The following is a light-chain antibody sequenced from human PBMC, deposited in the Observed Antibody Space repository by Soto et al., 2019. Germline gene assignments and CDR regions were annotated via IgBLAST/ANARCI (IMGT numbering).Light chain of an antibody. Sequence: ASGSGVDVRAGSITCTETSSDVGGYNYVSWYQQYPGRAPKLMIYEVTKRPSGVPDRFSGSKSGNTASLTVSGLQAEDEADYYCSSYAASNNFYFVFGGGTKVTVL. J-gene: IGLJ3*02. CDR1: SSDVGGYNY. CDR3: SSYAASNNFYFV. CDR2: EVT. V-gene: IGLV2-8*01.